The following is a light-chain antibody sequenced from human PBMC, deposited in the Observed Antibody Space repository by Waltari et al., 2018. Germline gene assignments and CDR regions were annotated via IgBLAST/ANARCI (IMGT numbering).Light chain of an antibody. CDR1: QSSSSY. Sequence: DIQMTQSPSSLSASVGDRVTITCRASQSSSSYLNWYQQKPGKAPKLLIYAASSLQSGVPSRFSGSGSGTDFTLTISSLQPEDFATYYCQQLYTYPYTFGQGTKLEIK. V-gene: IGKV1-39*01. J-gene: IGKJ2*01. CDR2: AAS. CDR3: QQLYTYPYT.